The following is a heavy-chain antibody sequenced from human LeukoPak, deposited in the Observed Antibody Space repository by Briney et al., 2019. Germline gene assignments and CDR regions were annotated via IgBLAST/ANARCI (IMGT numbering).Heavy chain of an antibody. CDR3: AKVPRYYSGSGSYYYYYYMDV. Sequence: GGSLRLSFAASGFTFSIYAMSWVRQAPGKGLIWVSAISSSGGNTYCTDSVKGRFTISRDNSKNTLYLQMNSLRAEDTAVYYCAKVPRYYSGSGSYYYYYYMDVWGKGTTVTVSS. D-gene: IGHD3-10*01. CDR2: ISSSGGNT. V-gene: IGHV3-23*01. CDR1: GFTFSIYA. J-gene: IGHJ6*03.